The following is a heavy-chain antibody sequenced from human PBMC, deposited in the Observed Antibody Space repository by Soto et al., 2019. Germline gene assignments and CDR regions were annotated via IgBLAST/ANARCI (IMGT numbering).Heavy chain of an antibody. J-gene: IGHJ4*02. CDR2: IYYSGST. Sequence: SVTPSLTCTVSGGSISSSSYYWGWIRQPPGKGLEWIGSIYYSGSTYYNPSLKSRVTISVDTSKNQFSLKLSSVTAADTAVYYCARLLSGYDFCSGYYPPNDYWGQGTLVTVSS. CDR1: GGSISSSSYY. V-gene: IGHV4-39*01. D-gene: IGHD3-3*01. CDR3: ARLLSGYDFCSGYYPPNDY.